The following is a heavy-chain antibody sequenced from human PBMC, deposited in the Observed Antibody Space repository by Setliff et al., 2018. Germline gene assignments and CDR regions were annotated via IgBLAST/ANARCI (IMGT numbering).Heavy chain of an antibody. Sequence: GGSLRLSCAASGFTFSAYGMHWVRQAPGKGREWVAVIWGDGVNKFHADSVKGRFTISRDNSKNTLYLQMNSLRPEDTAVYYCARTCSGSGCYAGLESWGQGTPVTVSS. CDR3: ARTCSGSGCYAGLES. CDR2: IWGDGVNK. V-gene: IGHV3-33*08. CDR1: GFTFSAYG. J-gene: IGHJ4*02. D-gene: IGHD2-15*01.